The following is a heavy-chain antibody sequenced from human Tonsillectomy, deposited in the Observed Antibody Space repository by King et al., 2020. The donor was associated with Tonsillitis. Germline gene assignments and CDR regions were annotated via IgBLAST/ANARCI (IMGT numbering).Heavy chain of an antibody. V-gene: IGHV3-15*01. CDR3: TTPYSTSCYAGDWFDP. CDR2: IKSKTDGGTT. D-gene: IGHD6-13*01. CDR1: GFTFSNAW. Sequence: VQLVESGGGLVKPGGSLRLSCAASGFTFSNAWMSWVRQAPGKGLEWVGRIKSKTDGGTTDYAAPVKGRFTISRDDSKNKLYLKMNSLKTEDTAVYYCTTPYSTSCYAGDWFDPWGQGTLVTVSS. J-gene: IGHJ5*02.